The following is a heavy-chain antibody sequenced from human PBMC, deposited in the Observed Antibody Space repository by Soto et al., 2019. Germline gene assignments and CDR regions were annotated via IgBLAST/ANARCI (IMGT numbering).Heavy chain of an antibody. V-gene: IGHV4-39*01. Sequence: QLQLQESGPGLVKPSETLSLTCTVSGGSISSSSYYWGWIRQPPGKGLEWIGSIYYSGSTYYNPSLKSRVTISVDTSKNQFSLKLSSVTAADTAVYYCARHWDVYSSGWYGRYYFDYWGQGTLVTVSS. CDR3: ARHWDVYSSGWYGRYYFDY. CDR1: GGSISSSSYY. D-gene: IGHD6-19*01. CDR2: IYYSGST. J-gene: IGHJ4*02.